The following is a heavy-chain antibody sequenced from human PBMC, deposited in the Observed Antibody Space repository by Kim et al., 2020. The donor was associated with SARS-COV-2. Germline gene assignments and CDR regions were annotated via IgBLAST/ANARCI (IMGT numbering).Heavy chain of an antibody. V-gene: IGHV4-59*13. CDR2: IYYSGST. CDR1: GGSISSYY. D-gene: IGHD3-10*01. CDR3: ARGESYGSRRFDP. J-gene: IGHJ5*02. Sequence: SETLSLTCTVSGGSISSYYWSWIRQPPGKGLEWIGYIYYSGSTNYNPSLKSRVTISVDTSKNQFSLKLSSVTAADTAVYYCARGESYGSRRFDPWGQGTLVTVSS.